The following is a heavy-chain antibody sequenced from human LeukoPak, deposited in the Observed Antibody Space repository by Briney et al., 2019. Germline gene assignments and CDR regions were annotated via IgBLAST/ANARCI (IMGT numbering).Heavy chain of an antibody. Sequence: ASVKVSCKASGYTFTGYYMHWVRQAPGQGLEWMGWINPNSGGTNYAQKFQGRVTMTRDTSISTAYMELSRLRSDDTAVYYCARGQGYYDSSGYVDYFDYWGQGTLVTVSS. CDR3: ARGQGYYDSSGYVDYFDY. V-gene: IGHV1-2*02. J-gene: IGHJ4*02. CDR1: GYTFTGYY. CDR2: INPNSGGT. D-gene: IGHD3-22*01.